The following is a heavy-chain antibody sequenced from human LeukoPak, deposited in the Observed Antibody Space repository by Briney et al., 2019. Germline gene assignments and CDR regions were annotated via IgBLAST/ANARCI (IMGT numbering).Heavy chain of an antibody. CDR2: ISAQHGQT. CDR1: GYSEDFYG. CDR3: ARPDKSKYSSEFSI. D-gene: IGHD6-19*01. V-gene: IGHV1-8*01. Sequence: ASVKVSCKTSGYSEDFYGITWVRQVAGQGLEWMGWISAQHGQTEYAPNSQDRVTMTRNTSISTAYMELSSLRSEDTAVYYCARPDKSKYSSEFSIWGQGTLVTVSS. J-gene: IGHJ4*02.